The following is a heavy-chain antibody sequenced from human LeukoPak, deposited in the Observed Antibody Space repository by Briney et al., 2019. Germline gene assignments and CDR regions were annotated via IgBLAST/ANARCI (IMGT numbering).Heavy chain of an antibody. CDR3: ARGGYSYGYYYYYYMDV. V-gene: IGHV1-8*01. J-gene: IGHJ6*03. D-gene: IGHD5-18*01. CDR2: MNPNSGNT. Sequence: ASVKVSCKASGYTFTSYDINWARQATGQGLEWMGWMNPNSGNTGYAQKFQGRVTMTRNTSISTAYMELSSLRSEDTAVYYCARGGYSYGYYYYYYMDVWGKGTTVTVSS. CDR1: GYTFTSYD.